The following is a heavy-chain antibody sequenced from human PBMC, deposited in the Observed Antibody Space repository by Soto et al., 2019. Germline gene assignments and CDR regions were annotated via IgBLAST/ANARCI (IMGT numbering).Heavy chain of an antibody. CDR1: GGTFSSYA. CDR2: IIPIFGTA. CDR3: ARANVEMATIRFRVDWFDP. V-gene: IGHV1-69*13. J-gene: IGHJ5*02. Sequence: GASVKVSCKASGGTFSSYAISWVRQAPGQGLEWMGGIIPIFGTANYAQKFQGRVTITADESTSTAYMELSSLRSEDTAVYYCARANVEMATIRFRVDWFDPWGQGILVTVSS. D-gene: IGHD5-12*01.